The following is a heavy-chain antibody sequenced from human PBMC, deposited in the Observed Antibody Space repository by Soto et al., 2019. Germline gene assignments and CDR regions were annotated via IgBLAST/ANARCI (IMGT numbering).Heavy chain of an antibody. V-gene: IGHV1-8*01. CDR1: GYTFTSYD. CDR2: MNPNSGNT. J-gene: IGHJ5*02. D-gene: IGHD2-15*01. CDR3: ARERIRGFDP. Sequence: QAQLVQSGAEVKKPGASVKVSCKASGYTFTSYDINWVRQATGQGREWMGWMNPNSGNTAYAQKFQGRVTMPRNTSIITAYMKLSSLRSEHTAVYYCARERIRGFDPWGQATVVTVSS.